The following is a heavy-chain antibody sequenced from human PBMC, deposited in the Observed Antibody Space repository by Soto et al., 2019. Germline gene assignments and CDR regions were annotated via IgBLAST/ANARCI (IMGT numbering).Heavy chain of an antibody. Sequence: LSLTCTVSGGSIISSNFYWGWIRQPPGKGLEWIGSVEYGGSTYDNPSLKSRVTLSADTSKNQFSLKLTSVTAADTAIYYCARHVRGAVTMNWFDPWGHGTLVTVSS. D-gene: IGHD3-10*02. J-gene: IGHJ5*02. V-gene: IGHV4-39*01. CDR1: GGSIISSNFY. CDR2: VEYGGST. CDR3: ARHVRGAVTMNWFDP.